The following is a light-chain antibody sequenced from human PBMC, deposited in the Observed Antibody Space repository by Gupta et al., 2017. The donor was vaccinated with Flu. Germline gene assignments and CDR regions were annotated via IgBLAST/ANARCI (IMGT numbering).Light chain of an antibody. V-gene: IGLV2-14*01. CDR3: SSYTSSSPWV. Sequence: QSALTQPASVSGSPGQSVTISCTGTSSDVGNYNYVSWYQQHPGKAPKLIIYEVTNRPSGVSNRFSGSKSGNTASLTISGLQAEDEADYYCSSYTSSSPWVFGGGTKLTVL. CDR2: EVT. CDR1: SSDVGNYNY. J-gene: IGLJ3*02.